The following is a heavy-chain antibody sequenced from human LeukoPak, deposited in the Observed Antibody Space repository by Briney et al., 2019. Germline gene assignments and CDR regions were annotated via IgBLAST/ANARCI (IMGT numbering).Heavy chain of an antibody. CDR1: GGSISSSRNY. CDR2: IHYSGST. D-gene: IGHD4-11*01. Sequence: PSETLSLTCTVSGGSISSSRNYWGWIRQPPGKRLEWIGSIHYSGSTYYSPSLKSPVTISVDMSKNQFSLKLTSVTAADTAVYYCARQGSNWYFEYFQHWGQGTLVTVSS. J-gene: IGHJ1*01. V-gene: IGHV4-39*01. CDR3: ARQGSNWYFEYFQH.